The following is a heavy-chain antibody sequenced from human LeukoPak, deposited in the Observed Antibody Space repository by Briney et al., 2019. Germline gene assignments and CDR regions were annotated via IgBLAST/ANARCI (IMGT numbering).Heavy chain of an antibody. Sequence: ASVTVSCKASGYTFTTYDINWVRQAAGQGREWMGWMNPNSGNTGYAQKFQGGVTMTRNTSISTAYMELSSLRSEDTAVYYCATLGGFDYWGQGTLVTVSS. J-gene: IGHJ4*02. CDR3: ATLGGFDY. CDR2: MNPNSGNT. CDR1: GYTFTTYD. D-gene: IGHD3-10*01. V-gene: IGHV1-8*01.